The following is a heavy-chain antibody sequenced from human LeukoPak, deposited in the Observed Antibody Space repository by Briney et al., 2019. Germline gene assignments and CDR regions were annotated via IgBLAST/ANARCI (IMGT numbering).Heavy chain of an antibody. D-gene: IGHD2-8*01. V-gene: IGHV1-2*02. CDR3: ARGPHIVLMVYAIYFDY. CDR1: GYTFTVCY. CDR2: INPNSGGT. Sequence: ASVKVSCKASGYTFTVCYMHWVRQAPGQGLEWMGWINPNSGGTNYAQKFQGRVTMTRDTSISTAYMELSRLRSDDTAVYYCARGPHIVLMVYAIYFDYWGQGTLVTVSS. J-gene: IGHJ4*02.